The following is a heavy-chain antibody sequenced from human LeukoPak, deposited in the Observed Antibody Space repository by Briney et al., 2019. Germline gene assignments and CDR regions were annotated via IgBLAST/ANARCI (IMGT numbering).Heavy chain of an antibody. V-gene: IGHV3-48*03. Sequence: GGSLRLSCAASGFTFSSYEMNWARQAPGKGLEWVSYISSSGSTIYYADSVKGRFTISRDNAKNSLYPQMNSLRAEDTAVYYCARDQAAAGTMDYWGQGTLVTVSS. D-gene: IGHD6-13*01. CDR1: GFTFSSYE. CDR3: ARDQAAAGTMDY. J-gene: IGHJ4*02. CDR2: ISSSGSTI.